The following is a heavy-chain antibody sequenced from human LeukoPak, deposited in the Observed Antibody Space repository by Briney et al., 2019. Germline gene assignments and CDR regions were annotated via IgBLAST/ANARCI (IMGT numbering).Heavy chain of an antibody. CDR1: GFTFSSYA. D-gene: IGHD3-22*01. V-gene: IGHV3-23*01. CDR2: ISGSGGST. Sequence: GGSLRLSCAASGFTFSSYAMSWVRQAPGKGLEWVSAISGSGGSTYYADSVKGRFTISRDNSKNTLYLQMNSLRAGDTAVYYCAKTRRDYYDSSGYYYDPLDAFDIWGQGTMVTVSS. J-gene: IGHJ3*02. CDR3: AKTRRDYYDSSGYYYDPLDAFDI.